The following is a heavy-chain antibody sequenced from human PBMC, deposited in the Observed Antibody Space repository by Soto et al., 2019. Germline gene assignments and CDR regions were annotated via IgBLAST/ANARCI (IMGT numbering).Heavy chain of an antibody. J-gene: IGHJ3*02. D-gene: IGHD3-16*01. CDR2: IYHSGST. CDR3: ARVMLDRTPINAFDI. CDR1: SGSISSSNW. Sequence: QVQLQESGPGLVKPSGTLSLTCAVSSGSISSSNWWSWVRQPPGKGLEWIGEIYHSGSTNYNPSLKSRVTISVDKSKNQFSLKLSSVTAADTAVYYCARVMLDRTPINAFDIWGQGTMVTVSS. V-gene: IGHV4-4*02.